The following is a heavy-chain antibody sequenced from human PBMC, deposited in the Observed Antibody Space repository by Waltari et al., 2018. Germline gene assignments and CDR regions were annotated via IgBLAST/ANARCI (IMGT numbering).Heavy chain of an antibody. D-gene: IGHD3-9*01. J-gene: IGHJ3*02. CDR2: IDYIGST. Sequence: QVQLQESGPGLVKASETLSLTCTVSGVSMNGYLWHWIRQSPGKGLEWIGYIDYIGSTDYDPSLRSRVTISVDTSKNQFSLKLSSVTAADTAVYFCASHFDYDAALDPFDIWGQGTTVTVSS. CDR1: GVSMNGYL. V-gene: IGHV4-59*01. CDR3: ASHFDYDAALDPFDI.